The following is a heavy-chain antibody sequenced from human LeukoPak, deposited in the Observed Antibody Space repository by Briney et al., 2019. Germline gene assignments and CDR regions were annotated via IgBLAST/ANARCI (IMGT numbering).Heavy chain of an antibody. J-gene: IGHJ4*02. CDR3: AKRTSSEYFDY. D-gene: IGHD6-6*01. CDR2: ISGSGGST. Sequence: GGSLRLSCAASGFTFSNXXXXXXXXAXXXXXEWVSAISGSGGSTYXXXSXXGRFXXXXDXSKNTLYLQMNSLRAEDTVVYYCAKRTSSEYFDYWGQGTLVTVSS. CDR1: GFTFSNXX. V-gene: IGHV3-23*01.